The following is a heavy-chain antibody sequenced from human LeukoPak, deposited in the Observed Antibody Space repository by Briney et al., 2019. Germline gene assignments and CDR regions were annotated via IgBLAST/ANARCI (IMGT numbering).Heavy chain of an antibody. CDR1: GFTFSYYA. J-gene: IGHJ4*02. CDR2: ISGGST. CDR3: AKGGYNYGYVDY. Sequence: GGSLRLSCAASGFTFSYYAMAWVRQAPGKGLEWVSSISGGSTYYADSVKGRFTISRDNSKNTLYLQMNSLRAEDTAVYYCAKGGYNYGYVDYWGQGTLDTVSS. V-gene: IGHV3-23*01. D-gene: IGHD5-18*01.